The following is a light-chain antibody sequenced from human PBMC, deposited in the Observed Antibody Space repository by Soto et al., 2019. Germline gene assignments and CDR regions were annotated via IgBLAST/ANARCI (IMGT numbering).Light chain of an antibody. V-gene: IGKV1-5*01. CDR2: DAS. CDR3: QQYNSYPLT. J-gene: IGKJ1*01. Sequence: DIQMTQSPSTLSASVGDRVTITCRASQSISSWLAWYQQKPGKAPKLLIYDASSLESGVPSRCSGSGSGTEFTLTISSLQPDDFATYYCQQYNSYPLTFGQGTKVEIK. CDR1: QSISSW.